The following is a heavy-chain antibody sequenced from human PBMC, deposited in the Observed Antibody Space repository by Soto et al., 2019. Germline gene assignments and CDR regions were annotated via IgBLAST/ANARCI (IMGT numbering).Heavy chain of an antibody. J-gene: IGHJ6*02. CDR3: ARGISTTRYYYYYSMDV. D-gene: IGHD2-2*01. CDR2: INPSGGIT. CDR1: GYTLTSYY. V-gene: IGHV1-46*01. Sequence: ASVKVSCKASGYTLTSYYLHWVRQAPGQGPEWMGIINPSGGITNDAQKFQDRVTMTSDTSTSTVYMELSSLRSEDTAVYYCARGISTTRYYYYYSMDVWGQGTTVTVSS.